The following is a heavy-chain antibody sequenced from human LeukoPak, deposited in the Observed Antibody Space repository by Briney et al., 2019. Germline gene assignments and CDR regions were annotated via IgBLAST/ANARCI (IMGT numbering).Heavy chain of an antibody. CDR3: ARDPHSSGYYYSDY. V-gene: IGHV4-59*12. D-gene: IGHD3-22*01. CDR1: GDSISSSY. CDR2: VYYTGST. Sequence: PSETLSLTCTVSGDSISSSYWGWIRHPPGKGLEWIGYVYYTGSTNYNPSLKSRVTMSVDTSKNQFSLKLSSVTAADTAVYYCARDPHSSGYYYSDYWGQGTLVTVSS. J-gene: IGHJ4*02.